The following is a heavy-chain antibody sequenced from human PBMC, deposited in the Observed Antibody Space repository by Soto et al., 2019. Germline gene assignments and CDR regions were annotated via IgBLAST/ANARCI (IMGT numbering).Heavy chain of an antibody. J-gene: IGHJ4*02. CDR1: GLTVSSNY. CDR3: AVYGDAGPYYFDY. D-gene: IGHD4-17*01. CDR2: IYSGGST. V-gene: IGHV3-66*01. Sequence: EVQLVESGGDLVQPGGSLRLSCAASGLTVSSNYMSWVRQAPGKGLEWVSVIYSGGSTFYADSVKGRFTISRDHSKNTLYLQMTSLRADDTAVYHCAVYGDAGPYYFDYWGQGTLVTVSS.